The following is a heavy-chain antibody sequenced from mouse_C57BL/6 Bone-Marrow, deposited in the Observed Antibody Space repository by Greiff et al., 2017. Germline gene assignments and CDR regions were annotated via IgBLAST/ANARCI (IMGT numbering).Heavy chain of an antibody. V-gene: IGHV6-3*01. Sequence: EVKLEESGGGLVQPGGSMKLSCVASGFTFSNYWMNWVRQSQEKGLEWVAQIRLKSDNYATHYAESVKGRFTISRDDSKSSVYLQMNNLRAEDTGIYYCTGKVYAMDYWGQGTSVTVSS. CDR2: IRLKSDNYAT. CDR1: GFTFSNYW. J-gene: IGHJ4*01. CDR3: TGKVYAMDY.